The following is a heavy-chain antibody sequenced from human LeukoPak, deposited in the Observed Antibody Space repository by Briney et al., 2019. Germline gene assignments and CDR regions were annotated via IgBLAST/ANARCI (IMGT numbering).Heavy chain of an antibody. V-gene: IGHV4-39*07. D-gene: IGHD4-11*01. Sequence: SETLSLTCTVSGGSINSSSYYWGWIRQPPGKGLEWIGSIYYSGSTYYNPSLKSRVTISVDTSKNQFSLKLSSVTAADTAVYYCARSKAYSGYFDYWGQGTLVTVSS. J-gene: IGHJ4*02. CDR1: GGSINSSSYY. CDR3: ARSKAYSGYFDY. CDR2: IYYSGST.